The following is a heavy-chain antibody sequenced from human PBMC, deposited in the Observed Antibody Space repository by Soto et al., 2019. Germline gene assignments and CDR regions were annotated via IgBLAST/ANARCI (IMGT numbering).Heavy chain of an antibody. Sequence: SETLSLTCTVSGDSIRNYYWTWIRQPPGKGLEWIGCFYNSGNTNYNPSLKSRVTISVDTSNNQFSLRVNSVTAADTAVYYCASTKQWLAFDYWGQGALVTVSS. CDR1: GDSIRNYY. J-gene: IGHJ4*02. CDR3: ASTKQWLAFDY. V-gene: IGHV4-59*01. D-gene: IGHD6-19*01. CDR2: FYNSGNT.